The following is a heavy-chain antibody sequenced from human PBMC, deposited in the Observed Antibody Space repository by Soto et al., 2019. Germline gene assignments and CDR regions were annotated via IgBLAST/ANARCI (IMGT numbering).Heavy chain of an antibody. CDR2: IIPIFGTA. D-gene: IGHD1-26*01. J-gene: IGHJ3*02. V-gene: IGHV1-69*06. Sequence: ASVKVSCKASGGTFSSYAISWVRQAPGQGLEWMGGIIPIFGTANYAQKFQGRVTITADKSTSTAYMELSSLRSEDTAVYYCARGKVGATGPFDAFDIWGQGTMVTVSS. CDR1: GGTFSSYA. CDR3: ARGKVGATGPFDAFDI.